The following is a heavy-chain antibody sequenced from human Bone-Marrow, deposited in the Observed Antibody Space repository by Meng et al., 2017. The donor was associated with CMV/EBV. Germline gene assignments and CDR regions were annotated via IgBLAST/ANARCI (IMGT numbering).Heavy chain of an antibody. V-gene: IGHV1-2*02. CDR1: GYTLSGYY. CDR2: INPNSGGT. CDR3: ARDRRAFEFWTGDYKTYYYYGMDV. J-gene: IGHJ6*02. Sequence: ASVKVSCKASGYTLSGYYMHWVRQAPGQGLEWMGWINPNSGGTKYAQKFQGRVTMTRDTSTSTAYMELSRLRSEDTAVYYCARDRRAFEFWTGDYKTYYYYGMDVWGQGTTVTVSS. D-gene: IGHD3/OR15-3a*01.